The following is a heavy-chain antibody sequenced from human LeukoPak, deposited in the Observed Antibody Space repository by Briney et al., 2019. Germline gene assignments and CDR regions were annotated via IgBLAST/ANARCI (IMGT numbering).Heavy chain of an antibody. CDR2: IYASGSN. CDR1: GGSVNSYY. CDR3: ARMVPAGTHNY. Sequence: SETLSFTCTVSGGSVNSYYWSWIRQPAGKGLEWIGHIYASGSNDYNPSLKSRVTMSLDMAKNQFSLRLTSVTAADTAVYFCARMVPAGTHNYWGQGLLVTVSS. J-gene: IGHJ4*02. D-gene: IGHD2-2*01. V-gene: IGHV4-4*07.